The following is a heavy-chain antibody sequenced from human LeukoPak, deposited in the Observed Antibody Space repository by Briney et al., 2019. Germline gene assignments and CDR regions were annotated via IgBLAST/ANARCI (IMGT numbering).Heavy chain of an antibody. CDR3: ARDAGTNWGTPGGLSHFDY. D-gene: IGHD7-27*01. J-gene: IGHJ4*02. V-gene: IGHV1-18*01. CDR1: GYTFSNYV. CDR2: ISTYTGDS. Sequence: ASVKVSCKASGYTFSNYVLTWVRQAPGQGLEWMGRISTYTGDSNYAQKFQDRVTMTTDTSTSTAYMELSSLRSEDTAVYYCARDAGTNWGTPGGLSHFDYWGQGTLVTVSS.